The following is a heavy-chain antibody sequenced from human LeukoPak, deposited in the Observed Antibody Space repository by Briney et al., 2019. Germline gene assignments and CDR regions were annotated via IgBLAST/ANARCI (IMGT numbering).Heavy chain of an antibody. V-gene: IGHV1-2*02. Sequence: GAAVKVSCKASGYTVTGHYLHWVRQAPGQGLEWMGWINPNCGVTNYAQKFQGRVTMTRDTSINTAYMELHSLTSDDTAMYYCAKDAYSGFSSSYNMDSWGQGTLVTVSS. CDR3: AKDAYSGFSSSYNMDS. D-gene: IGHD5-18*01. CDR2: INPNCGVT. CDR1: GYTVTGHY. J-gene: IGHJ4*02.